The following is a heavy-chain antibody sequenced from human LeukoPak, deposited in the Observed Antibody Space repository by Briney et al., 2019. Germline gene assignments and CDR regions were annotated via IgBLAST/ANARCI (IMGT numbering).Heavy chain of an antibody. D-gene: IGHD6-25*01. CDR1: GGSFSGYY. CDR3: ARPIAAATGHHPFDY. J-gene: IGHJ4*02. V-gene: IGHV4-34*01. CDR2: INHSGST. Sequence: SETLSLTCAVSGGSFSGYYWSWIRQPPGKGLEWIGEINHSGSTNYNPSLKSRVTISVDTSKNQFSLKLSSVTAADTAVYYCARPIAAATGHHPFDYWGQGTLVTVSS.